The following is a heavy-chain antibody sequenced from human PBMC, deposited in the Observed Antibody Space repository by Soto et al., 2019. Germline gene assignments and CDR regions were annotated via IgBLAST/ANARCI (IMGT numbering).Heavy chain of an antibody. CDR1: GFTFGGSA. CDR2: IRSKTNSYAT. D-gene: IGHD6-19*01. J-gene: IGHJ4*02. CDR3: TRQTDAVQWLVVPTDYNFDY. V-gene: IGHV3-73*01. Sequence: PVESLRLSCAASGFTFGGSAMHWVRQASGKGLEWVGHIRSKTNSYATAYAESVKGRFTISRDDSMNTAYLQMNSLKTEDTAVYFCTRQTDAVQWLVVPTDYNFDYWGQGTLVTVSS.